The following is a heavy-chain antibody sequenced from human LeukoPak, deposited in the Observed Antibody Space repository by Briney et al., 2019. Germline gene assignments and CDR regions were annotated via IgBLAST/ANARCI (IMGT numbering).Heavy chain of an antibody. CDR1: EGSISSTTYY. J-gene: IGHJ5*02. D-gene: IGHD6-19*01. CDR3: ARRDSGGWYTNWFDP. V-gene: IGHV4-39*01. Sequence: SETLSLTCTVSEGSISSTTYYWDWIRQPPGKGLEWIGSIYYSESTYYNPSLRSRVTISVDTSKNQFSLKLSSVTAADTAVYYCARRDSGGWYTNWFDPWGQGTLVTVSS. CDR2: IYYSEST.